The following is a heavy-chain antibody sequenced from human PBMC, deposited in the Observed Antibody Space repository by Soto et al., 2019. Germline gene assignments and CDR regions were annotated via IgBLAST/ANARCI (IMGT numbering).Heavy chain of an antibody. V-gene: IGHV3-23*01. CDR2: ISGSGGST. CDR1: GFTFSNYA. Sequence: EVQLLESGGGLVQPGGSLRLSCAAPGFTFSNYAMNWVRQAPGKGLEWVSVISGSGGSTYYADSVKGRFTISRDNSKNPPYRPMYSLRGEDTAVYYCARRSSGWDFDYWGQGTLVTVSS. D-gene: IGHD6-19*01. CDR3: ARRSSGWDFDY. J-gene: IGHJ4*02.